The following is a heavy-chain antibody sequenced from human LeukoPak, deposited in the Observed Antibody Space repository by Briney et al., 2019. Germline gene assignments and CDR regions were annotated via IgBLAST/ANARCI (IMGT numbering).Heavy chain of an antibody. V-gene: IGHV3-30*18. J-gene: IGHJ4*02. CDR1: GFTLSTYG. CDR3: AKEQNSGWRDFDY. CDR2: ISYDGSEK. D-gene: IGHD6-19*01. Sequence: GRSLRLSCAASGFTLSTYGMHWVRQAPGRGLEWVAVISYDGSEKYYPDSVKGRFTISRDNSRNTVFLQMNSLRAEDTAVYYCAKEQNSGWRDFDYWGQGTLVTVSS.